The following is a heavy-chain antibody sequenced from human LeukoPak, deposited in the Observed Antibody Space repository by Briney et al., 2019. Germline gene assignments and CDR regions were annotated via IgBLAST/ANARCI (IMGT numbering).Heavy chain of an antibody. J-gene: IGHJ4*02. V-gene: IGHV3-15*01. CDR3: STVVPPQYCSSTSCWGGYFDY. CDR1: GFTFNSAW. Sequence: GGSLRLSCAASGFTFNSAWMSWVRQAPGKGLEWVGRIKSKSDGGTTDYAAPVKGRFTISRDDSKNTLYLQMNSLKTEDTAVYYCSTVVPPQYCSSTSCWGGYFDYWGQGTLVTVSS. D-gene: IGHD2-2*01. CDR2: IKSKSDGGTT.